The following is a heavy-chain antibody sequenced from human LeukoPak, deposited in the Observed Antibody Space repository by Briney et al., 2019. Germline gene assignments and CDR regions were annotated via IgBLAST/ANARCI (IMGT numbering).Heavy chain of an antibody. D-gene: IGHD1-1*01. Sequence: GGSLRRSCAASGFIFSSYGMHWVRQAPGKGLVWVAFIRYDGSNKYFADSVKGRFTISRDNSKNTLYLQMNSLRAEDTAVYYCAKGTGTGPDAFDIWGQGTMVTVSS. CDR1: GFIFSSYG. CDR3: AKGTGTGPDAFDI. J-gene: IGHJ3*02. CDR2: IRYDGSNK. V-gene: IGHV3-30*02.